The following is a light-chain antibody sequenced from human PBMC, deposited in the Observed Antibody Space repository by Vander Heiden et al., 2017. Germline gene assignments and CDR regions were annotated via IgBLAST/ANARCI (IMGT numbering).Light chain of an antibody. CDR1: SANIGSNY. CDR3: AAWDDSLSAVV. Sequence: QSVLPQPPSACEAPRPWVTIACSRSSANIGSNYVYWYQQLPGTAPKLLIYRNEQRPSGVPDRFSGSKSGTSDSLTLSGLRSEDEADYYCAAWDDSLSAVVFGGGTKLTVL. V-gene: IGLV1-47*01. J-gene: IGLJ2*01. CDR2: RNE.